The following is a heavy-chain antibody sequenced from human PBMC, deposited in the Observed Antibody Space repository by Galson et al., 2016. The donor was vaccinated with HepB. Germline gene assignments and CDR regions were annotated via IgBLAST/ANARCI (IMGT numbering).Heavy chain of an antibody. CDR1: GFTFSNFG. D-gene: IGHD5-12*01. Sequence: SLRLSCAASGFTFSNFGMHWVRQAPGKGLDWVAFIRYDGSDIYYADSVKGRFTISRDNSKNTLDLQMNSLRAEDTAVYYCAREVEYSSSKFAYWGQGNLGTVSS. CDR2: IRYDGSDI. CDR3: AREVEYSSSKFAY. J-gene: IGHJ4*02. V-gene: IGHV3-30*02.